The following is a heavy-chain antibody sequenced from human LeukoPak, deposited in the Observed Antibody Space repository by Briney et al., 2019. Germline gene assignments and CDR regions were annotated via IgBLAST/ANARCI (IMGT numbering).Heavy chain of an antibody. CDR3: AKDASYSGSYYVDDY. D-gene: IGHD1-26*01. J-gene: IGHJ4*02. CDR1: GFTFSSYW. Sequence: PGGSLRLSCAASGFTFSSYWMSWVRQTPGKGLEWVPAISGSGGSTYYADSVKGRFTISRDNSKNTLYLQMNSLRAEDTAVYYCAKDASYSGSYYVDDYWGQGTLVTVSS. CDR2: ISGSGGST. V-gene: IGHV3-23*01.